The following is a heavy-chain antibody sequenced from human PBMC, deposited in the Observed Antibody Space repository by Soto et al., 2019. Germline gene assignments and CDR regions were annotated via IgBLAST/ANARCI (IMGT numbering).Heavy chain of an antibody. CDR3: AKEGGHTYYDFWSGQGWFDP. CDR2: ISYDGSNK. D-gene: IGHD3-3*01. V-gene: IGHV3-30*18. J-gene: IGHJ5*02. Sequence: PGGSMRLSCAASGFTLRSYWMSWVRQAPGKGLEWVAVISYDGSNKYYADSVKGRFTISRDNSKNTLYLQMNSLRAEDTAVYYCAKEGGHTYYDFWSGQGWFDPWGQGTLVTVSS. CDR1: GFTLRSYW.